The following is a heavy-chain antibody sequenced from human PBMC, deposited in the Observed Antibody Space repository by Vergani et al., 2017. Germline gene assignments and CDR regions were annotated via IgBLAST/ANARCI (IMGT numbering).Heavy chain of an antibody. CDR2: IKSNTDGGTT. CDR3: TTAGWNLHPNYYYYMDV. D-gene: IGHD1-1*01. Sequence: EVQLVESGGGLVKPGGSLRLSCAASGFTFSNVWMTWVRQAPGKGLEWVGRIKSNTDGGTTHYAAPVKGRFTISRDDSENTLYLQMNSLKSEDTAVYYCTTAGWNLHPNYYYYMDVWGKGTTVTVSS. J-gene: IGHJ6*03. V-gene: IGHV3-15*01. CDR1: GFTFSNVW.